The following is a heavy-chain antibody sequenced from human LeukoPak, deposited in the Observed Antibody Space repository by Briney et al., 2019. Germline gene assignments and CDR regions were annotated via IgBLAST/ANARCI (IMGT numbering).Heavy chain of an antibody. Sequence: PGGSLRLSCAASGFTFSTYWMHWVRQAPGKGLVWVSHINTDGGSTSYADSVKGRFTISRDNAKNTVYLQMNSLRAEDTAVYYCARAESGYARNWGQGTLVTVSS. CDR1: GFTFSTYW. V-gene: IGHV3-74*01. J-gene: IGHJ4*02. CDR3: ARAESGYARN. D-gene: IGHD6-25*01. CDR2: INTDGGST.